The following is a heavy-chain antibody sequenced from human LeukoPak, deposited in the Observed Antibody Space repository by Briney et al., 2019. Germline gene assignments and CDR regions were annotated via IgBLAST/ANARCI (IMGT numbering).Heavy chain of an antibody. D-gene: IGHD4-17*01. J-gene: IGHJ6*03. CDR3: ARAVHGDSYYYYYMDV. V-gene: IGHV3-48*03. CDR2: ISSSGSTI. CDR1: GFTFSSYE. Sequence: GGSLRLSCAASGFTFSSYEMNWVRQAPGKGLEWVSYISSSGSTIYYADSVKGRFTISRDNAKNSLYLQMNSLRAEDTAVYYCARAVHGDSYYYYYMDVWGKGTTVTVSS.